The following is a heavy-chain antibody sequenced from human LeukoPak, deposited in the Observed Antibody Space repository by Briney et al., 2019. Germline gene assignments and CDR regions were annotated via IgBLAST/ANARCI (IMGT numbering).Heavy chain of an antibody. Sequence: PGGSLKLSCAASGFTFSGSAMHWVRQASGKGLEWVGRISSKAKSYATAYAASVKGRFTISRDDSKNTAYLQMNSLKTEDTAVYYCAKAGTVGVYSRFDYWGQGTLVTVSS. V-gene: IGHV3-73*01. CDR2: ISSKAKSYAT. CDR3: AKAGTVGVYSRFDY. D-gene: IGHD2-8*02. J-gene: IGHJ4*02. CDR1: GFTFSGSA.